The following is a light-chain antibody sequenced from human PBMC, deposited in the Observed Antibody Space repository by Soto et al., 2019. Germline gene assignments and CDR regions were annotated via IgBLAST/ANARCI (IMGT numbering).Light chain of an antibody. CDR3: QQYNNWPPIT. V-gene: IGKV3-15*01. CDR1: QSVSSY. CDR2: GTS. J-gene: IGKJ5*01. Sequence: EIVMTHSPATLSVSEGERATLSCRASQSVSSYLAWYQQKPGQAPRLLIYGTSTRATGIPARFSGSGSGTEFTLTISSLQSEDFAVYYCQQYNNWPPITFGQGTRLEIK.